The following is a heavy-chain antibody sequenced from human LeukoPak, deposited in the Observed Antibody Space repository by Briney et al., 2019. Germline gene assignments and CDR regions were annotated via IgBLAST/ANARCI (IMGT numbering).Heavy chain of an antibody. Sequence: GSLRLSCAASGFTFSGYWMHWVRQVPGKGLVWVSRINDDGRYTVYADSVKGRFTISRDNAKNTLYLQMNSLRAEDTAVYYCARRAGAYSHPYDYWGQGTLVTVSS. CDR3: ARRAGAYSHPYDY. CDR2: INDDGRYT. J-gene: IGHJ4*02. D-gene: IGHD4/OR15-4a*01. V-gene: IGHV3-74*01. CDR1: GFTFSGYW.